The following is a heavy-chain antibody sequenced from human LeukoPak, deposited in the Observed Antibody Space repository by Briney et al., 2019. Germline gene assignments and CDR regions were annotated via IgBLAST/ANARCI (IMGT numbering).Heavy chain of an antibody. CDR2: IWYDGSNK. D-gene: IGHD3-22*01. V-gene: IGHV3-33*01. CDR1: GFTFSSYG. CDR3: ARGPSGYRELKWFDP. J-gene: IGHJ5*02. Sequence: GRSLRLSCAASGFTFSSYGMHWVRQAPGKGLEWVAVIWYDGSNKYYADSVKGRFTISRDNSKNTLYLQMNSLRAEDTAVYYCARGPSGYRELKWFDPWGQGTLVTVSS.